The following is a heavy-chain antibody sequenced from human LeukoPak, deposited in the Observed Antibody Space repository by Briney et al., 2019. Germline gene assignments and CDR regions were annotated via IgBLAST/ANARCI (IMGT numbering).Heavy chain of an antibody. CDR1: GFTFSFYW. D-gene: IGHD2/OR15-2a*01. CDR2: MNRDGSEI. V-gene: IGHV3-7*01. J-gene: IGHJ4*02. Sequence: GGSLRLSCAASGFTFSFYWMSWVRQAPGKGLEWVSNMNRDGSEINYVDSVRGRFTISRDNAKNSLYLQMNSLRAEDTAVYFCARDLGFSTFDNWGQGTLVTVSS. CDR3: ARDLGFSTFDN.